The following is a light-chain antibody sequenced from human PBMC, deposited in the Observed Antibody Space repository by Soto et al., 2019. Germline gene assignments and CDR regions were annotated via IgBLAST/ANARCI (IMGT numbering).Light chain of an antibody. CDR3: QPYYRGPPT. CDR1: QTVLFTSNNKNF. V-gene: IGKV4-1*01. J-gene: IGKJ1*01. CDR2: WAS. Sequence: VMTQSPESLAVSLDGRATIHCKSSQTVLFTSNNKNFLAWYQHKVGQPPKLLISWASIRESGVPDRFSGRGSGSDFSLTISNLQAEDVAVYYCQPYYRGPPTFGQGTKVDIK.